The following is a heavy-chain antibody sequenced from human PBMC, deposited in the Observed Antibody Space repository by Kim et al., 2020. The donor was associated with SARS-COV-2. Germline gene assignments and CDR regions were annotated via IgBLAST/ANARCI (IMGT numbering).Heavy chain of an antibody. Sequence: SETLSLTCSVSGDSVSSAGFYWTWIRQPPGKGLEWIGHIYYSGSTNYNPSLKSRVTLSLDTSKNQFSLKLNSVTAADTAMYFCAKTSARFSSRGHDSWGQGTLVTVSS. CDR2: IYYSGST. CDR1: GDSVSSAGFY. V-gene: IGHV4-61*08. CDR3: AKTSARFSSRGHDS. J-gene: IGHJ4*02.